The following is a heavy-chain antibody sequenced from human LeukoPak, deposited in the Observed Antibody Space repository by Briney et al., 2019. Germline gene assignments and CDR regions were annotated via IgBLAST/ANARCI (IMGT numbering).Heavy chain of an antibody. CDR2: IKSDGSTT. V-gene: IGHV3-74*01. J-gene: IGHJ6*02. Sequence: GGSLRLSCAASGFTFSSYWMDWVRQAPGQGPVWVSRIKSDGSTTSYADPVKGRFTISRDNAKNTVYLQMSSLRAEDTAVYYCARGYYDMDVWGQGTTVTVSS. CDR3: ARGYYDMDV. CDR1: GFTFSSYW.